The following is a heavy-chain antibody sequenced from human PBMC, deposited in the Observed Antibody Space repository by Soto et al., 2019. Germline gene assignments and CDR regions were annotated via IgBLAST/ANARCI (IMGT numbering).Heavy chain of an antibody. V-gene: IGHV4-30-4*01. CDR3: ARVFWMVRGVIWSAGEAGYYFDY. D-gene: IGHD3-10*01. Sequence: QVQLQESGPGLVKPSQTLSLTCTVSGGSISSGDYYWSWIRQPPGKGLEWIGYIYYSGSTYYNPSLKSRVTISVDTSKNQFSLKLSSVTAADTAVYYCARVFWMVRGVIWSAGEAGYYFDYWGQGTLVTVSS. J-gene: IGHJ4*02. CDR1: GGSISSGDYY. CDR2: IYYSGST.